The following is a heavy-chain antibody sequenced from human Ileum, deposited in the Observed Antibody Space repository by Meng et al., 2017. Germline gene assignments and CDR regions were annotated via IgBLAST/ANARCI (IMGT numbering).Heavy chain of an antibody. J-gene: IGHJ4*02. D-gene: IGHD6-13*01. CDR3: ASSIAAVVGYYFDY. CDR1: GGSFGSGGYY. V-gene: IGHV4-31*03. Sequence: HVQLQQAGPGLLKPSQTLSLTCTVSGGSFGSGGYYWSWIRQHPERGLEWIGYVHYSGSAYYNPSLKSRVAISVDTSKNQFSLKLSSVTAADTAVYYCASSIAAVVGYYFDYWGQGTLVTVFS. CDR2: VHYSGSA.